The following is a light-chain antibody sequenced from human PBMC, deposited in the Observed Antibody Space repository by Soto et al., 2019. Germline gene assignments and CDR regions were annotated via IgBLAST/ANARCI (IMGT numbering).Light chain of an antibody. Sequence: DIQMTQSPSSLSASVGDRVTITCRASQSISSYLNWYQQKPGEAPKLLIYDASNLETGVPSSFSGSRSGTDFTFTISSMQPEDIATYYCQQYDNLPLTFGGGTKGDIK. CDR1: QSISSY. J-gene: IGKJ4*01. CDR2: DAS. CDR3: QQYDNLPLT. V-gene: IGKV1-33*01.